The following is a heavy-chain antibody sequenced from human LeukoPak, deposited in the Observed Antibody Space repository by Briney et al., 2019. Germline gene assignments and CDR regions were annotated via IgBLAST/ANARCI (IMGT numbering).Heavy chain of an antibody. V-gene: IGHV3-21*01. CDR1: GFTFSSYS. D-gene: IGHD3-3*01. Sequence: GGSLRLSCAASGFTFSSYSMNWVRQAPGKGLEWVSSISSSSSYIYYADSVKGRFTISRDNAKNSLYLQMNSLRAEDTAVYYCALAPFRSGSYFDYWGQGTLVTVSS. J-gene: IGHJ4*02. CDR2: ISSSSSYI. CDR3: ALAPFRSGSYFDY.